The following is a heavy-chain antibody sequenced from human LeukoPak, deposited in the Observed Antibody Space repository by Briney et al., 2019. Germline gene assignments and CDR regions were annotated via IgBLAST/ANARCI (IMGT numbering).Heavy chain of an antibody. CDR3: AREYNSGPKQTDAFDI. D-gene: IGHD3-22*01. J-gene: IGHJ3*02. CDR2: ISGDEIWT. V-gene: IGHV3-74*01. Sequence: GGSLRLSCAASGFTLSSYWMHWVRQTPGKGLVWVSRISGDEIWTSYADSVKGRFIISRDNAKNTVYLRMSSLRTEDTAVYYCAREYNSGPKQTDAFDIWGQGTMVTVSS. CDR1: GFTLSSYW.